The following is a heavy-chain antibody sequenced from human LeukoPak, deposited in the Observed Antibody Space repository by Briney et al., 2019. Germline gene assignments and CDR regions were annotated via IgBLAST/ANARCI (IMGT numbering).Heavy chain of an antibody. CDR3: ARDRWGLAYPQY. CDR2: ISYDGSNK. J-gene: IGHJ4*02. D-gene: IGHD1-26*01. Sequence: PGGSLRLSCAASGFTFSSYAMHWVRQAPGKGLEWVAVISYDGSNKYYADSVKGRFTISRDNSKNTPYLQMNSLRAEDTAVYYCARDRWGLAYPQYWGQGTLVTVSS. CDR1: GFTFSSYA. V-gene: IGHV3-30*04.